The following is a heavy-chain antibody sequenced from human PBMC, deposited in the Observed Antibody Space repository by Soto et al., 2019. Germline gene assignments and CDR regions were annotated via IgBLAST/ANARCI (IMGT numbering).Heavy chain of an antibody. CDR3: STDSYSDMTVVRLDN. CDR1: GFTFSNAW. Sequence: PGGSLRLSCAASGFTFSNAWINWVRQAPGKGLEWVSRIKSKTDGGTTDFAAPVKGRFAISRDDSKNIAYMQMNSLKIEDTAVYYCSTDSYSDMTVVRLDNWGHGTLVTVSS. V-gene: IGHV3-15*07. J-gene: IGHJ4*01. D-gene: IGHD3-22*01. CDR2: IKSKTDGGTT.